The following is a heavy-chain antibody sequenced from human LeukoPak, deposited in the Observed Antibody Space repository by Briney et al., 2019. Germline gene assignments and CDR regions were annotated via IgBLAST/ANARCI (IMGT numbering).Heavy chain of an antibody. CDR3: ARGQYYYGSGSYYNSYYDSSGSPRKQPTYYFDY. CDR1: GGSISSGSYY. CDR2: IYTSGST. D-gene: IGHD3-10*01. J-gene: IGHJ4*02. Sequence: SETLSLTCTVSGGSISSGSYYWSWIRQPAGKGLEWIGRIYTSGSTNYNPSLKSRVTISVDTSKNQFSLKLSSVTAADTAVYYCARGQYYYGSGSYYNSYYDSSGSPRKQPTYYFDYWGQGTLVTVSS. V-gene: IGHV4-61*02.